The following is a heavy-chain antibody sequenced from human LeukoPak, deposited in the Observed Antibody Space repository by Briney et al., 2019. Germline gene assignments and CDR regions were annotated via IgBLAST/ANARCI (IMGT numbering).Heavy chain of an antibody. J-gene: IGHJ4*02. CDR2: IHYSGHT. Sequence: SETLSLTCTVSGGSISSFYWSWIRRPPGGGLEWIAYIHYSGHTNSNPSLKSRVTISLDTSKNQVALNLYSVTAADTAVYYCARSHTYYYDSSGYYYGDYWGQGTLVTVSS. CDR3: ARSHTYYYDSSGYYYGDY. D-gene: IGHD3-22*01. V-gene: IGHV4-59*08. CDR1: GGSISSFY.